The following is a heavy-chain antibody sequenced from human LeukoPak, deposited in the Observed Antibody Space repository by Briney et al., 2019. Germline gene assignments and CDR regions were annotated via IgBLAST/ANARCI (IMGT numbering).Heavy chain of an antibody. D-gene: IGHD3-9*01. CDR2: ISYDGSNK. Sequence: PGGSLRLSCAASGFTFSSYAMHWVRQAPGKGLEWVAVISYDGSNKYYADSVKGRFTISRDNSKKTLYLQMNSLRAEDTAVYYCARDRFLTSNNAFDIWGQGTMVTVSS. J-gene: IGHJ3*02. V-gene: IGHV3-30*04. CDR1: GFTFSSYA. CDR3: ARDRFLTSNNAFDI.